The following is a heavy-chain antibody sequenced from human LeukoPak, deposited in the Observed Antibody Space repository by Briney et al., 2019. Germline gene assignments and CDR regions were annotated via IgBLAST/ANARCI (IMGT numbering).Heavy chain of an antibody. D-gene: IGHD1-14*01. CDR3: TRYNNDHFDY. V-gene: IGHV3-33*01. CDR2: IAYDGSRA. J-gene: IGHJ4*02. Sequence: GRSLRLSCAGPGFTFCGYGMHWFRQTPGKGLEWVAVIAYDGSRAFYADSVKGRFTISRDNSKNTMSVQMDDLRAEDTAVYYCTRYNNDHFDYWGQGTLVTVSS. CDR1: GFTFCGYG.